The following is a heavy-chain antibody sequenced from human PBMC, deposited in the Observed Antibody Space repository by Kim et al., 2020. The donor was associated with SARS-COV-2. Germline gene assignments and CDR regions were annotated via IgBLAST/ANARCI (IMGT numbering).Heavy chain of an antibody. D-gene: IGHD3-3*01. V-gene: IGHV3-23*01. Sequence: ADSVKGRFTISRDNSKNTLYLQLNSLRAEDTAIYYCAIVASKLRFLNFEYWGQGTLVTVSP. J-gene: IGHJ4*02. CDR3: AIVASKLRFLNFEY.